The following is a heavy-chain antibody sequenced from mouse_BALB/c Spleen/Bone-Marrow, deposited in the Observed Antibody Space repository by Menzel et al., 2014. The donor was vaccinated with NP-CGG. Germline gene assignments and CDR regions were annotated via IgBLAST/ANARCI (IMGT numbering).Heavy chain of an antibody. J-gene: IGHJ4*01. CDR1: GFNIKDTY. Sequence: VQLQQSGAELVKPGASVKLSCTASGFNIKDTYMHWVMQRPEQGLEWIGRIDPANGNTKYDPKFQGKATITADTSSNTAYLQLSSPTSEDTAVYYCARYRYYGSSYAMDYWGRGTSVTVSS. CDR2: IDPANGNT. D-gene: IGHD1-1*01. CDR3: ARYRYYGSSYAMDY. V-gene: IGHV14-3*02.